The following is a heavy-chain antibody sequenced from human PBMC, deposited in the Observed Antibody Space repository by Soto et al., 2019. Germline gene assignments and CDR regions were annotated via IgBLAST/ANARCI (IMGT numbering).Heavy chain of an antibody. V-gene: IGHV3-33*01. Sequence: QVQLVESGGGVVQPGRSLRLSCAASGFNFSSYVMHWVRQAPGKGLEWVAVIWYDGGNKYYADSVKGRFTISRDNSKNTLYLQMNCLRAEDTAVHYCARDGQWLPRDGPRSSYYFDYWGQGTRVTVSS. CDR2: IWYDGGNK. CDR1: GFNFSSYV. CDR3: ARDGQWLPRDGPRSSYYFDY. D-gene: IGHD6-19*01. J-gene: IGHJ4*02.